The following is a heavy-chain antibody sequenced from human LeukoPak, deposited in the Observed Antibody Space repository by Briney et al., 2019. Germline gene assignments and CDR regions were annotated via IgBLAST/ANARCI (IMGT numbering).Heavy chain of an antibody. CDR2: ISGSGGTT. CDR1: GFTFSSYA. Sequence: GGSLRLSCAASGFTFSSYAMSWVRQAPGKGLEWVSGISGSGGTTYHADSVKGRFTISRDNSKNTLYLQMNSLRAEDTAVYYCARGYSGSYWGQGTLVTVSS. V-gene: IGHV3-23*01. J-gene: IGHJ4*02. D-gene: IGHD1-26*01. CDR3: ARGYSGSY.